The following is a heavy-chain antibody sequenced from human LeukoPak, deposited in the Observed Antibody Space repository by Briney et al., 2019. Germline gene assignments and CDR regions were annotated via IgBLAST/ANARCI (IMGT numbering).Heavy chain of an antibody. V-gene: IGHV1-69*13. J-gene: IGHJ5*02. CDR1: VGTFISYA. CDR3: ASLRENWFDP. CDR2: IIPIFGTA. D-gene: IGHD3-10*01. Sequence: GASVTVSYKPSVGTFISYAISWVRQAPGQGREWMGGIIPIFGTANYAQKFQGRVTITADESTSTAYMELSSLRSEDTAVYYCASLRENWFDPWGQGTLVTVSP.